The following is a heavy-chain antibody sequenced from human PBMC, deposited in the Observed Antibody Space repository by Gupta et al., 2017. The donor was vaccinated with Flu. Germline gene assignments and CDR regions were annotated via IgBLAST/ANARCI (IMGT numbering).Heavy chain of an antibody. Sequence: RQAPGKGVEWVAVMSYDGSIKDDAESGKGRFTISRAKSKNALYLQMDSLRAEDTACYYWARDLPRTYYDDNSGPLGGAFDAWGQGTMVTVSS. CDR3: ARDLPRTYYDDNSGPLGGAFDA. D-gene: IGHD3-22*01. V-gene: IGHV3-30-3*01. J-gene: IGHJ3*01. CDR2: MSYDGSIK.